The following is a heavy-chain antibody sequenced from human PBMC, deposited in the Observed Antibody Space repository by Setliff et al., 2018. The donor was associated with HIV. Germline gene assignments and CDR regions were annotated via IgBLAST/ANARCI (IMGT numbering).Heavy chain of an antibody. CDR1: GGSISSGSYY. CDR2: IYTSGST. J-gene: IGHJ4*02. CDR3: SVIDY. V-gene: IGHV4-61*02. Sequence: PSETLSLTCTVSGGSISSGSYYWSWIRQPAGKGLEWIGRIYTSGSTNYNPSLKSRVTISVDTSKKQFSLKLSSVTAADTAVYYCSVIDYWGQGTLVTVSS.